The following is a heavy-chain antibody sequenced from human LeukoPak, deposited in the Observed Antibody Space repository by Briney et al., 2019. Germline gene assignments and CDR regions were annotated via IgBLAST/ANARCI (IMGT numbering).Heavy chain of an antibody. Sequence: SETLSLTCTVSGGPISSSSYYWGWIRQPPGKGLEWIGSIYYSGSTYYNPSLKSRVTISVDTSKNQFSLKLSSVTAADTAVYYCARHEYRVAVPGTGWFDPWGQGTLVTVSS. CDR2: IYYSGST. V-gene: IGHV4-39*01. CDR3: ARHEYRVAVPGTGWFDP. D-gene: IGHD6-19*01. CDR1: GGPISSSSYY. J-gene: IGHJ5*02.